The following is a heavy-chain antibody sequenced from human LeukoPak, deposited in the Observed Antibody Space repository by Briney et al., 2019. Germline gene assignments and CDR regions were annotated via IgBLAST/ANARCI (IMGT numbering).Heavy chain of an antibody. J-gene: IGHJ4*02. Sequence: GGSLRLSCVVTGLTFSNYWMIWVRQAPGKGLESVAIVNEDGSAKYYLDSVKGRFTISRDNARNSLYLEMNSLRAEDTAVYYCARDYWRSIDHWGQGTLVTVSS. CDR3: ARDYWRSIDH. V-gene: IGHV3-7*01. CDR2: VNEDGSAK. D-gene: IGHD1-1*01. CDR1: GLTFSNYW.